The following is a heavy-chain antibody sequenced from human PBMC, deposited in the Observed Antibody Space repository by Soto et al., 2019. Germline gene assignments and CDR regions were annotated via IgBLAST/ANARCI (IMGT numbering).Heavy chain of an antibody. J-gene: IGHJ4*02. D-gene: IGHD4-4*01. Sequence: VQLVESGGGLVQPGGSLKLSCAASGFTFTASAVHWVRQASGKGLEWVGRIRSKAKSFATAYAASVNGRFTFSRDDSKSTAYLQVNSLKTEDTALYYCTCQGDSNEDVFDYWGQGTLVTVTS. CDR2: IRSKAKSFAT. V-gene: IGHV3-73*02. CDR3: TCQGDSNEDVFDY. CDR1: GFTFTASA.